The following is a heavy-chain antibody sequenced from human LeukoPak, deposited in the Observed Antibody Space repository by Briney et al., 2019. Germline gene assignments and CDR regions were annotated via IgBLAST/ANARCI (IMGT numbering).Heavy chain of an antibody. CDR1: GFTFSSYR. D-gene: IGHD4-17*01. Sequence: PGGSLRLSCAASGFTFSSYRMSWVRQAPGKGLEWLSYIGGSNSPIYYSDSVKGRFTISRDNAKNSLFLHMDSLRDEDTAVYYCARDGFGDFPLGASKVGDYWGQGTLVTVSS. CDR3: ARDGFGDFPLGASKVGDY. V-gene: IGHV3-48*02. J-gene: IGHJ4*02. CDR2: IGGSNSPI.